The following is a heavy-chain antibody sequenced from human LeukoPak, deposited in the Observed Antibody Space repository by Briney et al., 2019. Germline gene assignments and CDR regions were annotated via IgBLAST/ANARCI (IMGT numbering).Heavy chain of an antibody. Sequence: SGGSLRLSCAASGFTFDDYAMHWVRQAPGKGLEWVSGISWNSGSIGYADSVKGRFTISRDNAKNSLYLQMNSLRAEDTAVYYCASLTIFGVGGGQGTLVTVSS. J-gene: IGHJ4*02. D-gene: IGHD3-3*01. V-gene: IGHV3-9*01. CDR3: ASLTIFGVG. CDR1: GFTFDDYA. CDR2: ISWNSGSI.